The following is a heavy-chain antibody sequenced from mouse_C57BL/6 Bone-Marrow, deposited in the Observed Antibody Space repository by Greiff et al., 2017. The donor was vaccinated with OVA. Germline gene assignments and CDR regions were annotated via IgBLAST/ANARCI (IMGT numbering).Heavy chain of an antibody. CDR1: GYTFTTYP. J-gene: IGHJ1*03. Sequence: QVQLKVSGAELVKPGASVKMSCKASGYTFTTYPIEWMKQNHGKSLEWIGNFHPYNDDTKYNEKFKGKATLTVEKSSSTVYLELSRLTSDDSAVYYCARGLYDYHWYFDVWGTGTTVTVSS. CDR3: ARGLYDYHWYFDV. CDR2: FHPYNDDT. V-gene: IGHV1-47*01. D-gene: IGHD2-4*01.